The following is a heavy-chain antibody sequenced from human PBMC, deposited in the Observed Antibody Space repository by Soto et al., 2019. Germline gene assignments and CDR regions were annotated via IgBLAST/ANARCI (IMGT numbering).Heavy chain of an antibody. CDR3: AKDLLSSIFGAGSIMGMDV. D-gene: IGHD3-3*01. J-gene: IGHJ6*02. V-gene: IGHV3-23*01. CDR2: ISGSGGST. CDR1: GFTFSSYA. Sequence: EVKLLESGGGLVQPGGSLRLSCAASGFTFSSYAMSWVRQAPGKGLEWVSAISGSGGSTYYADSVKGRFTISRDNSKNTLYLQMNSLRAEDTAVYYCAKDLLSSIFGAGSIMGMDVLGQGPTVTVSS.